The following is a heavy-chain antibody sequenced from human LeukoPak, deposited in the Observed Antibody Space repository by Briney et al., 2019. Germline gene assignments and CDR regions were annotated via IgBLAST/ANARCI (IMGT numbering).Heavy chain of an antibody. CDR3: AKSPIAARFLFDY. V-gene: IGHV3-11*01. CDR1: GFTFSDYY. Sequence: GGSLRLSCAASGFTFSDYYMSWIRQAPGTGLEWVSYISSSGNTIYYADSVKGRFTISRDNSKNTLYLQMNSLRAEDTAVYYCAKSPIAARFLFDYWGQGTLVTVSS. J-gene: IGHJ4*02. D-gene: IGHD6-6*01. CDR2: ISSSGNTI.